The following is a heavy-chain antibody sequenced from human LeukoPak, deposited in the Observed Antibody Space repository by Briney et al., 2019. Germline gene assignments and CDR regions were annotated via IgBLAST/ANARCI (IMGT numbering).Heavy chain of an antibody. D-gene: IGHD1-14*01. CDR3: ARSPSYKGWFDP. CDR2: INSDGST. CDR1: GFTFSSYW. J-gene: IGHJ5*02. Sequence: GGSLRLSCAASGFTFSSYWMHWVRQAPGKGLVWVSRINSDGSTSYADSVKGRFTISRDNAKNTLYLQMNSLRAEDTAVYYCARSPSYKGWFDPWGQGTLVTVSS. V-gene: IGHV3-74*01.